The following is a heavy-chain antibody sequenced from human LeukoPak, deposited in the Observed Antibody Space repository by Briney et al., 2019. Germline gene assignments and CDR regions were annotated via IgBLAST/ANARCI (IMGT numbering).Heavy chain of an antibody. CDR1: GGSISSYY. Sequence: SETLSLTCTVSGGSISSYYWSWIRQPAGKGLEWIGRIYTSGSTNYNPSLKSRVTMSVDTSKNQFSLKLSSVTAADTAVYYCARHPQATVPDYYFDYWGQGTLVTVSS. D-gene: IGHD2-2*01. CDR3: ARHPQATVPDYYFDY. CDR2: IYTSGST. J-gene: IGHJ4*02. V-gene: IGHV4-4*07.